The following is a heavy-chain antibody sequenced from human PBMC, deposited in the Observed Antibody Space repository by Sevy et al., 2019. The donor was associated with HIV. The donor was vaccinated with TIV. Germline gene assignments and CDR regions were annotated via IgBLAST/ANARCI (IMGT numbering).Heavy chain of an antibody. CDR3: ARDLSSYYYDSSGPGALFDY. J-gene: IGHJ4*02. V-gene: IGHV1-18*01. CDR1: GYTFTSYG. Sequence: ASVKVSCKASGYTFTSYGISWVRQAPGQGLEWMGWISAYNGNTNYGQKLQGRVTMTTDTSTSTAYMELRSLRSDDTAVYYCARDLSSYYYDSSGPGALFDYWGQGTLVTVSS. D-gene: IGHD3-22*01. CDR2: ISAYNGNT.